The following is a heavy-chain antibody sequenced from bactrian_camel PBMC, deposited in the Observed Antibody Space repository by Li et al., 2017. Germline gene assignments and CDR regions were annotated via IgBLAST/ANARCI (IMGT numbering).Heavy chain of an antibody. V-gene: IGHV3S53*01. CDR3: ARHHERGRGSCSLDDYDFGY. CDR2: IDSRGTT. D-gene: IGHD3*01. Sequence: HVQLVESGGGSVQAGGSLRLSCVASDYPWGNNCMGWFRQPPGKEREGVARIDSRGTTEYVDSVKGRFTVFKGNAGKTLYLQMNSLKPEDTAIYFCARHHERGRGSCSLDDYDFGYWGGGTQVTVS. CDR1: DYPWGNNC. J-gene: IGHJ6*01.